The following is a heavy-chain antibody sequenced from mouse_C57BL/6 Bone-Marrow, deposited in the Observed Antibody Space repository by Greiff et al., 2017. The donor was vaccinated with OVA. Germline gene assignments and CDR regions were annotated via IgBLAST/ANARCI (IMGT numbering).Heavy chain of an antibody. CDR3: ALYYGSSLYYFDY. Sequence: DVQLQESVAELVRPGASVKLSCTASGFNITNTYMHWVKQRPEQGLEWIGRIDPANGNTKYAPKFQGKATITADTSSNTAYLQLSSLTSEDTAIYCCALYYGSSLYYFDYWGQGTTLTVSS. J-gene: IGHJ2*01. CDR1: GFNITNTY. V-gene: IGHV14-3*01. CDR2: IDPANGNT. D-gene: IGHD1-1*01.